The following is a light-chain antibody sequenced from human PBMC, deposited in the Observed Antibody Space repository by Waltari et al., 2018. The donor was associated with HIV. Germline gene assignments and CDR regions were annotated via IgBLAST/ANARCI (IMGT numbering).Light chain of an antibody. V-gene: IGLV3-19*01. CDR3: DSRDSTGNHAI. CDR2: GNN. J-gene: IGLJ2*01. Sequence: SFELAQDPAVSVALGQTVRITCQGDNLRNSYAAWYHQKPGRAPVLVIYGNNNRATGIPDRFSASRSGNTASLTITGAQAEDEADYYCDSRDSTGNHAIFGGGTKVTVL. CDR1: NLRNSY.